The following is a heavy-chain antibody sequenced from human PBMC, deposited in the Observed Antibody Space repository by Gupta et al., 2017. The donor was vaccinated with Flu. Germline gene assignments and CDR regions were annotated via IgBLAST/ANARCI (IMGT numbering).Heavy chain of an antibody. D-gene: IGHD1-1*01. CDR3: TKGTTQFDS. V-gene: IGHV3-23*01. CDR1: GFTFSGDS. Sequence: VQLLESGGGSVQPGGSLRCSCAASGFTFSGDSMSWVRQSPGKGLEWVSSVKAGSGTTFYADSVKGRFTISRDNSKDTLFLQMDSLRAEDTAIYYCTKGTTQFDSWGQGTLVTVSS. CDR2: VKAGSGTT. J-gene: IGHJ4*02.